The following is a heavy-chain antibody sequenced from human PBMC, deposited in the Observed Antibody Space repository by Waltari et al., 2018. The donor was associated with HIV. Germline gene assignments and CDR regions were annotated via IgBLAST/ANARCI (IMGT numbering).Heavy chain of an antibody. CDR2: INHSGST. CDR1: GGSFSGYY. V-gene: IGHV4-34*01. CDR3: ARIPKWFTRGGAFDI. D-gene: IGHD3-22*01. J-gene: IGHJ3*02. Sequence: QVQLQQWGAGLLKPSETLSLTCAVYGGSFSGYYWSWIRQPPGKGLEWIGEINHSGSTNYNPSLKSRVTISVDTSKNQFSLKLSSVTAADTAVYYCARIPKWFTRGGAFDIWGQGTMVTVSS.